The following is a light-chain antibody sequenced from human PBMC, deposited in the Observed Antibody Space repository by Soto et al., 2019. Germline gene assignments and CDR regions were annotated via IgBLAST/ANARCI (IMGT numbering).Light chain of an antibody. CDR2: AAS. V-gene: IGKV1-39*01. CDR3: QQSYSTPYT. Sequence: DIQMTQSPSSLSASVGDRVTITCRASQSISSYLNWYQQKPGKDPKLLIYAASSLQSGFPSRFSGSGSGTDFNLTISSLQPEDFVTYYCQQSYSTPYTFGKGTKLEIK. J-gene: IGKJ2*01. CDR1: QSISSY.